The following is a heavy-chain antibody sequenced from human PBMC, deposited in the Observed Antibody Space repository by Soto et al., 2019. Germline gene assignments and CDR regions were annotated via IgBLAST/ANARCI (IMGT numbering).Heavy chain of an antibody. CDR2: ITGNSEYT. J-gene: IGHJ4*02. CDR3: ARSGELLQTFDS. Sequence: EVQLVVSGGGLVKPGGSLRLSCVVSGVSFSDYSMNWVRQAPGKGLEWVSLITGNSEYTYYAGSVKGRFTVSRDNAKNSLYLQMNSLTVEDTAVYYCARSGELLQTFDSWGQGPLVTVSS. CDR1: GVSFSDYS. V-gene: IGHV3-21*06. D-gene: IGHD1-26*01.